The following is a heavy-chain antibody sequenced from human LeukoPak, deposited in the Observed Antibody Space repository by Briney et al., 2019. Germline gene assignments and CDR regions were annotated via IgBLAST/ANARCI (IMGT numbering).Heavy chain of an antibody. Sequence: GGSLRLSCAASGFTFSIYSMNWVRQAPGKGLEWVGRTRSKGNNYATAHAASVKGRFTISRDDSKSTAYLQMNSLKTEDTAVYYCTRLYGGNSVFDHWGQGTLVTVSS. CDR2: TRSKGNNYAT. J-gene: IGHJ5*02. V-gene: IGHV3-73*01. D-gene: IGHD4-23*01. CDR3: TRLYGGNSVFDH. CDR1: GFTFSIYS.